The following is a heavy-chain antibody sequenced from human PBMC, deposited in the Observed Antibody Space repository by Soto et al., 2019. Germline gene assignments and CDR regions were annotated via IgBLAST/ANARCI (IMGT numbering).Heavy chain of an antibody. CDR2: ISAYNGNT. CDR3: ARDLGGQWLVHSGVRYCYFYGMDV. CDR1: GYTFTSYG. D-gene: IGHD6-19*01. J-gene: IGHJ6*02. V-gene: IGHV1-18*01. Sequence: ASVKVSCKASGYTFTSYGISWGRQAPGQGLEWMGWISAYNGNTNYAQKLQGRVTMTTDTSTSTAYMELRSLRSDDTAVYYCARDLGGQWLVHSGVRYCYFYGMDVWGQGTTVTVSS.